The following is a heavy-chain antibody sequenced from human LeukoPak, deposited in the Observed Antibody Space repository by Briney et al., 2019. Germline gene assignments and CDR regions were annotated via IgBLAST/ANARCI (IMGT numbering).Heavy chain of an antibody. Sequence: GGTLRLSCAASGLTFSDAWMSRVRQIPGTGLEWVGGIESKTDGGTTDYAAPVKGRFTISRDDSTNTLYLQMNSLKSEDTAVYYCTTYGSGRKFDYWGQGILVTVSS. V-gene: IGHV3-15*04. CDR2: IESKTDGGTT. CDR1: GLTFSDAW. J-gene: IGHJ4*02. D-gene: IGHD3-10*01. CDR3: TTYGSGRKFDY.